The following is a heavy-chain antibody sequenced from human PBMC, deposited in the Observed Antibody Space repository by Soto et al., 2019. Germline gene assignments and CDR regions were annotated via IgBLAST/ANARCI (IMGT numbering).Heavy chain of an antibody. V-gene: IGHV3-21*01. J-gene: IGHJ4*02. CDR2: ISSSSSYI. CDR1: GFTLSSYS. CDR3: ARDGNTDTAMVPFDY. D-gene: IGHD5-18*01. Sequence: PGGSLRLSCAASGFTLSSYSMNWVRQAPGKGLEWVSSISSSSSYIYYADSVKGRFTISRDNAKNSLYLQMNSLRAEDTAVYYCARDGNTDTAMVPFDYWGQGTLVTVSS.